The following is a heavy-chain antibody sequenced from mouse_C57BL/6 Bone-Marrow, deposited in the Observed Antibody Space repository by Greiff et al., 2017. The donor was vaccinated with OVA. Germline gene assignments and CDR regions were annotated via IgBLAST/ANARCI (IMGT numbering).Heavy chain of an antibody. Sequence: EVQLVESGGRLVQPKGSLKLSCAASGFSFNTYAMNWVRQAPGKGLEWVARIRSKSNNYATYYADSVKDRFTISRDDSESMLYLQMNNLKTEDTAMYYCVRHSTTYYFDYWGQGTTLTVSS. CDR3: VRHSTTYYFDY. CDR1: GFSFNTYA. D-gene: IGHD1-1*01. J-gene: IGHJ2*01. CDR2: IRSKSNNYAT. V-gene: IGHV10-1*01.